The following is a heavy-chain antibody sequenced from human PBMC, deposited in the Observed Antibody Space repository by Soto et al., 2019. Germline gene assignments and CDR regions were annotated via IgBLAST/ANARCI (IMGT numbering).Heavy chain of an antibody. V-gene: IGHV1-18*01. Sequence: QVQLVQSGAEVKKPGASVKVSCKASGYTFTSYGISWVRQAPGQGLEWMGWISAYNGNTNYAQKLQGRVTMTTDTSSSTAYMELRSLRSDDTAVYYCARDYDILAGYLGGQRDNWFDPWGQGTLVTVSS. D-gene: IGHD3-9*01. J-gene: IGHJ5*02. CDR3: ARDYDILAGYLGGQRDNWFDP. CDR1: GYTFTSYG. CDR2: ISAYNGNT.